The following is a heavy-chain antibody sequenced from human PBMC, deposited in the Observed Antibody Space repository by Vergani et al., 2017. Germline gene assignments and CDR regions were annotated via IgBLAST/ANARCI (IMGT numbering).Heavy chain of an antibody. CDR2: IYSGGST. Sequence: EVQLVESGGGLIQPGGSLRLSCAASGFTVSSNYMSWVRQAPGKGLEWVSVIYSGGSTYYADSVKGRFTISRDNSKNTLYLQMNSLRAEDTAVYYCARETALEWELRGPYYYYGMDVWGQGTTVTVSS. CDR3: ARETALEWELRGPYYYYGMDV. D-gene: IGHD1-26*01. CDR1: GFTVSSNY. J-gene: IGHJ6*02. V-gene: IGHV3-53*01.